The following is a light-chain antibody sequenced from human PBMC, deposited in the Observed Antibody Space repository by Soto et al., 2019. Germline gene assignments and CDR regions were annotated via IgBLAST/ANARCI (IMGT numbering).Light chain of an antibody. J-gene: IGLJ1*01. V-gene: IGLV2-14*01. CDR2: EVS. CDR3: SSYTTSSPRV. Sequence: QSVLTQPASVSGSPGQSIAISCTGSSSDVGIYNYVSWYQQHPGKVPKLIIYEVSNRPSGVSNRFSGSKSGNTASLTISGLQAEDEADYYCSSYTTSSPRVFGTGPKVTVL. CDR1: SSDVGIYNY.